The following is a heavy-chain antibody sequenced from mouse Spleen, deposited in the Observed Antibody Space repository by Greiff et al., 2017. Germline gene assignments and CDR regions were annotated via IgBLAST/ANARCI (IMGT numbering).Heavy chain of an antibody. V-gene: IGHV1-52*01. CDR3: ARDYGSRFAY. J-gene: IGHJ3*01. CDR1: GYTFTSYW. D-gene: IGHD1-1*01. Sequence: QVQLKQPGAELVRPGSSVKLSCKASGYTFTSYWMHWVKQRPIQGLEWIGNIDPSDSETHYNQKFKDKATLTVDKSSSTAYMQLSSLTSEDSAVYYCARDYGSRFAYWGQGTLVTVSA. CDR2: IDPSDSET.